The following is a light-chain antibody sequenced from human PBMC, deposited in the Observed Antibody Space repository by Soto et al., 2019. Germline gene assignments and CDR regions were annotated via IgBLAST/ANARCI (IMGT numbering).Light chain of an antibody. CDR3: AAWDDSLSGPV. CDR1: SSNIGSNY. Sequence: QLVLPQPPSASGTPGQRVTISCSGSSSNIGSNYVYWYQQFPGTAPKLLIYRDNQRPSGVPDRFSGSKSGTSASLAISGLRSEDEADYYCAAWDDSLSGPVFGGGTKLTVL. CDR2: RDN. J-gene: IGLJ2*01. V-gene: IGLV1-47*01.